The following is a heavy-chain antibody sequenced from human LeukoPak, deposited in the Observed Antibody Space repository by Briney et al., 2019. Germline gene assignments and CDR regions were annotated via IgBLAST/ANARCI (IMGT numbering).Heavy chain of an antibody. V-gene: IGHV3-30*02. D-gene: IGHD6-13*01. Sequence: GGSLRLSCAASGFTFSSYGMHWVRQAPGKGLEWVAFIRYDGSNKYYADSVKGRFTISRDNSKNTLYLQMNSLRAQDTAVYYCAKIGYSSSWSSSTRDYWGQGTLVTVSS. CDR1: GFTFSSYG. J-gene: IGHJ4*02. CDR2: IRYDGSNK. CDR3: AKIGYSSSWSSSTRDY.